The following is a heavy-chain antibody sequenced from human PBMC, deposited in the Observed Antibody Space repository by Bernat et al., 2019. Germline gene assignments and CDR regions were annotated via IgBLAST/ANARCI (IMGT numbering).Heavy chain of an antibody. CDR1: GFTFGDYA. Sequence: EVQLVESGGGLVQPGRSLRLSCTASGFTFGDYAMSWFRQAPGKGLEWVGFIISKAYGGTTEYAASVKGRFTISRDDSKSIAYLQMNSLKTEDTAVYYCTRVSHRYGYGDYDYWGQGTLVTVSS. D-gene: IGHD5-18*01. J-gene: IGHJ4*02. V-gene: IGHV3-49*03. CDR3: TRVSHRYGYGDYDY. CDR2: IISKAYGGTT.